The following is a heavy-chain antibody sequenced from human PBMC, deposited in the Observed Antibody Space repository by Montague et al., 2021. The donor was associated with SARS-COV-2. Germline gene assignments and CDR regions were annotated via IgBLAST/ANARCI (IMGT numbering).Heavy chain of an antibody. D-gene: IGHD6-19*01. J-gene: IGHJ6*02. CDR1: GFTVSSNY. Sequence: SLRLSCAASGFTVSSNYMSWVRQAPGKGLEWVSVIYSGGSTYYADSVKGRFTISRDNSKNTLYLQMNSLRAEDTAVYYCARDQRGWSFEAWRSTGYYYGMDVWGQGTTVTVSS. CDR3: ARDQRGWSFEAWRSTGYYYGMDV. CDR2: IYSGGST. V-gene: IGHV3-66*01.